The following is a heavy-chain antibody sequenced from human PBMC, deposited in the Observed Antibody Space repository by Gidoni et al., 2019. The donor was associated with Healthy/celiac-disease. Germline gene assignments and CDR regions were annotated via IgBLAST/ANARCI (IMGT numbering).Heavy chain of an antibody. CDR2: ISYDGSNK. CDR3: AGYRERGY. D-gene: IGHD2-2*02. Sequence: QVQLVESGGGGVQPGRSRRLSCAASGFTFSSYAMHWVRQAPGKGLEWVAVISYDGSNKYYADSVKGRFTISRDNSKNTLYLQMNSLRAEDTAVYYCAGYRERGYWGQGTLVTVSS. V-gene: IGHV3-30-3*01. CDR1: GFTFSSYA. J-gene: IGHJ4*02.